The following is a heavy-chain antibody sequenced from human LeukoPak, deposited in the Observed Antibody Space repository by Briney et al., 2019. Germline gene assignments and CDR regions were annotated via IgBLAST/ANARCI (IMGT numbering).Heavy chain of an antibody. V-gene: IGHV3-30-3*01. Sequence: GGSLRLSCAASGFTFSSYAMHWVRQAPGKGLEWGAVISYDGSNKYYADSVKGRFTISRDNSKNTLYLQMNSLRAEDTAVYYCAKDYYDSSGYWAFDIWGQGTMVIVSS. CDR3: AKDYYDSSGYWAFDI. CDR1: GFTFSSYA. J-gene: IGHJ3*02. CDR2: ISYDGSNK. D-gene: IGHD3-22*01.